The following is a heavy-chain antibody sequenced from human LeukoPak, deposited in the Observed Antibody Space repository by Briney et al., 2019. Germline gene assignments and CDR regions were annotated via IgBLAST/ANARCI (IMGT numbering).Heavy chain of an antibody. CDR2: LSSSGYTI. D-gene: IGHD4-23*01. CDR3: VRDGSTVV. V-gene: IGHV3-48*03. Sequence: GGSLRLSCAASGFTFSSYEMNWVRQAPGKGLEWVSYLSSSGYTIYYADSVKGRFTISRDNARNSLYLQMNSPRAEDTAVYYCVRDGSTVVWGQGTLVTVS. J-gene: IGHJ4*02. CDR1: GFTFSSYE.